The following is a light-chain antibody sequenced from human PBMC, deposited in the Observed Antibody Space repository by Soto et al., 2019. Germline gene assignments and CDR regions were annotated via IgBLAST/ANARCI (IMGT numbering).Light chain of an antibody. CDR2: GVS. CDR1: RSDIGSYNY. V-gene: IGLV2-14*01. Sequence: QSVLTQPASVSGSPGQSITISCSGTRSDIGSYNYVAWYQQFPGKTPKILIYGVSNRPSGVSSRSSGSKSGNTASLTISGLQAEDEADYYCISYTGSSTSYVFGSGTKATVL. CDR3: ISYTGSSTSYV. J-gene: IGLJ1*01.